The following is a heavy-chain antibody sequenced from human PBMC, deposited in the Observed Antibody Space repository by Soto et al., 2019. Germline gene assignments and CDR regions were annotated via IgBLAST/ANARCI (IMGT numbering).Heavy chain of an antibody. V-gene: IGHV3-23*01. D-gene: IGHD3-3*01. J-gene: IGHJ4*02. CDR2: ISGSGGTT. CDR3: AKVGEPGYDFWSRYYNYFDY. Sequence: GGSLRLSCTASGLFFSLYNLNWVRQAAGRGLEWVSGISGSGGTTHFADSVKGRFTISRDDSKNTLYLQMNSLRAEDTAVYYCAKVGEPGYDFWSRYYNYFDYWGQGTLVTVSS. CDR1: GLFFSLYN.